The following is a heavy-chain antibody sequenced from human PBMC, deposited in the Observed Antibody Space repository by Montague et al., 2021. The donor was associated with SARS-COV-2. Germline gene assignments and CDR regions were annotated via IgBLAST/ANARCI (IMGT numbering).Heavy chain of an antibody. CDR1: GDSVSSNSAA. CDR2: TYFRSKWYS. V-gene: IGHV6-1*01. J-gene: IGHJ4*02. CDR3: TRSWGWKEPHYYFDH. D-gene: IGHD1-14*01. Sequence: CAISGDSVSSNSAAWNWIRQSPSRGLEWLGRTYFRSKWYSEYAFSVKGRITINVDTSTNQFSLQVNSVTPEDTAIYYCTRSWGWKEPHYYFDHWGQGTLVIVSS.